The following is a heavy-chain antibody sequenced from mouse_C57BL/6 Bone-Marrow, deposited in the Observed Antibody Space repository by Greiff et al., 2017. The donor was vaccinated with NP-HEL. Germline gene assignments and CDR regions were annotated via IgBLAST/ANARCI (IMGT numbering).Heavy chain of an antibody. Sequence: VQLQQSGAELARPGASVKLSCKASGYTFTSYGISWVKQRTGKGLEWIGEIYPRSGNTYYNEKFKGKATLTADKSSSTAYMELRSLTSEDSAVYFCSREGNWPYFDYWGQGTTLTVSS. CDR1: GYTFTSYG. J-gene: IGHJ2*01. CDR2: IYPRSGNT. V-gene: IGHV1-81*01. D-gene: IGHD4-1*01. CDR3: SREGNWPYFDY.